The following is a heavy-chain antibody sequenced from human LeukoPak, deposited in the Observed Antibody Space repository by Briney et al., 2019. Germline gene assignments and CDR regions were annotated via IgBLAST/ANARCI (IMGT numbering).Heavy chain of an antibody. J-gene: IGHJ6*03. CDR3: ARGWIQLPHYYYYYYMDV. V-gene: IGHV3-33*01. CDR1: GFTFSSYG. CDR2: IWYDGSNK. D-gene: IGHD5-18*01. Sequence: PRRSLRLSCAASGFTFSSYGMHWVRQAPGKGLEWVAVIWYDGSNKYYADSVKGRFTISRDNSKNTLYLQMNSLRAEDTAVYYCARGWIQLPHYYYYYYMDVWGKGTTVTVSS.